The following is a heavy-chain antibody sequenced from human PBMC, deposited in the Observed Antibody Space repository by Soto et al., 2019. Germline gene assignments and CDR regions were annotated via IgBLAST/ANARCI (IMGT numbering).Heavy chain of an antibody. CDR2: IYYSGST. V-gene: IGHV4-59*01. CDR3: ARNIDTYDILTNYYYMDV. J-gene: IGHJ6*03. Sequence: PGKGLEWIGYIYYSGSTNYNPSLKSRVTISVDTSKNQFSLKLSSVTAADTAVYYCARNIDTYDILTNYYYMDVWGKGTTVTVSS. D-gene: IGHD3-9*01.